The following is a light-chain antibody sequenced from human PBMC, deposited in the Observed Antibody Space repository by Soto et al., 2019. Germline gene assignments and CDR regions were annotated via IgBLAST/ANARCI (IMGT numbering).Light chain of an antibody. CDR2: EVS. CDR3: SSYVTNNTYV. V-gene: IGLV2-14*01. Sequence: QSVLTQPASVSGSPGQSITISCTGTSSDVGTYSFVSWYQHHPGKAPKLMIYEVSNRPSGVSSRFSGSKSGDTASLAISGLQAEDEADYYCSSYVTNNTYVFGTGTKVTAL. CDR1: SSDVGTYSF. J-gene: IGLJ1*01.